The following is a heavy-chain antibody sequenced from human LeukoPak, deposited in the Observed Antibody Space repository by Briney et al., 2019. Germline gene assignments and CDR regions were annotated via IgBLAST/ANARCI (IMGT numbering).Heavy chain of an antibody. CDR3: ARTKDKTSESYYDFWSGYYGYFQH. V-gene: IGHV1-2*02. Sequence: ASVKASCKASGYTFTGYYMHWVRQAPGQGLEWMGWINPNSGGTNYAQKFQGRVTMTRDTSISTAYMELSRLRSDDTAVYYCARTKDKTSESYYDFWSGYYGYFQHWGQGTLVTVSS. D-gene: IGHD3-3*01. J-gene: IGHJ1*01. CDR2: INPNSGGT. CDR1: GYTFTGYY.